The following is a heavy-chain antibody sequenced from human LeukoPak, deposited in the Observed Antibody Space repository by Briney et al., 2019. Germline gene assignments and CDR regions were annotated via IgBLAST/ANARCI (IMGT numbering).Heavy chain of an antibody. D-gene: IGHD6-13*01. Sequence: WVRQPPGKGLEWIGSIYYSGSTYYNPSLKSRVTISVDTSKNQFSLKLSSVTAADTAVYYCARVGEAAAPDYWGQGTLVTVSS. V-gene: IGHV4-39*07. CDR3: ARVGEAAAPDY. CDR2: IYYSGST. J-gene: IGHJ4*02.